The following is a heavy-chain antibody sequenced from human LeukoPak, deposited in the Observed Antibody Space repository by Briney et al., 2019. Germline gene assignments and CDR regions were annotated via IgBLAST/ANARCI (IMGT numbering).Heavy chain of an antibody. V-gene: IGHV1-69*05. Sequence: SVKVSCKASGGTFSSYAISWVRQAPGQGLEWMGGIIPIFGTANYVQKFQGRVTITTDESTSTAYMELSSLRSEDTAVYYCARVGSCSSTSCYKVGWFDPWGQGTLVTVSS. CDR2: IIPIFGTA. CDR3: ARVGSCSSTSCYKVGWFDP. J-gene: IGHJ5*02. D-gene: IGHD2-2*02. CDR1: GGTFSSYA.